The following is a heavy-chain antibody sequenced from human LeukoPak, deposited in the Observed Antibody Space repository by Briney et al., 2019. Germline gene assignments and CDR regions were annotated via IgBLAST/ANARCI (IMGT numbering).Heavy chain of an antibody. CDR1: GFTFSNYE. CDR3: ARGFAPHDY. V-gene: IGHV3-48*03. Sequence: GGSLRLSCAASGFTFSNYEMNWVRQAPGKGLEWSSYISTSGNPIFYADSVKGRFTISRDNAKNSLYLQMNSLRAEDTAVYYCARGFAPHDYWGQGTLVTVSS. J-gene: IGHJ4*02. CDR2: ISTSGNPI.